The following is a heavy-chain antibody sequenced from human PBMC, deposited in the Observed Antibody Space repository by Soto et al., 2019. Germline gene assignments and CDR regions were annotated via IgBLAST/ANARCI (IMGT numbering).Heavy chain of an antibody. J-gene: IGHJ4*02. CDR2: IYWDDDK. Sequence: QITLKESGPTLVKPTQTLTLTCTFSGFSLSTSGVGVGWIRQPPGKALEWLALIYWDDDKRYSSSLNSRLTITKDNGKNQVVLTMTNMHPVDTATYYCAHSRPPRLLDYWGQGTLVTVSS. D-gene: IGHD6-6*01. CDR1: GFSLSTSGVG. V-gene: IGHV2-5*02. CDR3: AHSRPPRLLDY.